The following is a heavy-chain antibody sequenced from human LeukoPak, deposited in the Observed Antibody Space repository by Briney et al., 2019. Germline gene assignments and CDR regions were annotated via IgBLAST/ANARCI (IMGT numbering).Heavy chain of an antibody. CDR1: GGSISSSSYY. V-gene: IGHV4-39*07. Sequence: SETLSLTCTVSGGSISSSSYYWGWIRQPPGKGLEWIGSLYYSGSTYYNPSLKSRVTISVDTSKNQFSLKLSSVTAADTAVYYCARAITGTYDYYYYYMDVWGKGTTVTVSS. CDR3: ARAITGTYDYYYYYMDV. J-gene: IGHJ6*03. CDR2: LYYSGST. D-gene: IGHD1-20*01.